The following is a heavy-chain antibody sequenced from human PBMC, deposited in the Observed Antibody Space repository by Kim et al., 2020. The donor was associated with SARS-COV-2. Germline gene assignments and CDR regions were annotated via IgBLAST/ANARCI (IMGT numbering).Heavy chain of an antibody. D-gene: IGHD3-10*01. Sequence: YAASVRGRFTISRDNSRNTLYLQMNGLRAEDTAIYYCAKGLSSTNWFGDYRGQGILVTVSS. V-gene: IGHV3-23*01. J-gene: IGHJ4*02. CDR3: AKGLSSTNWFGDY.